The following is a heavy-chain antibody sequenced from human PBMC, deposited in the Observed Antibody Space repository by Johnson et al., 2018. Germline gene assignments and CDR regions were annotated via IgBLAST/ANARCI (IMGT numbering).Heavy chain of an antibody. CDR2: INTSGRT. D-gene: IGHD3-16*02. J-gene: IGHJ6*03. CDR1: GGSISSGRYY. CDR3: SRDIVTYYYYYMDV. V-gene: IGHV4-61*02. Sequence: QVQLRESGPGVVKPSQTLSLTCTVSGGSISSGRYYWSWIRQPAGKGLEWIGRINTSGRTKYNPPLKSRVTMSVDTSKNQFSLNLSSVTAADPAVYYCSRDIVTYYYYYMDVWGKGTTVTVS.